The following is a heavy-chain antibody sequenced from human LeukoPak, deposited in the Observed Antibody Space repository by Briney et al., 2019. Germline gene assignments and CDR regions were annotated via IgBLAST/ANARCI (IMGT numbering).Heavy chain of an antibody. CDR3: ARGTRPDSSGYTYYYYGMDV. Sequence: GGSLRLSCAAYGFTFSSYTMNWVRHAPGKGLEWVASISSSSNYIYHADSVKGRLTISRDNAKNSLFLQMNSLRAEDTAVYYCARGTRPDSSGYTYYYYGMDVWGQGTTVTVSS. V-gene: IGHV3-21*01. CDR1: GFTFSSYT. D-gene: IGHD3-22*01. J-gene: IGHJ6*02. CDR2: ISSSSNYI.